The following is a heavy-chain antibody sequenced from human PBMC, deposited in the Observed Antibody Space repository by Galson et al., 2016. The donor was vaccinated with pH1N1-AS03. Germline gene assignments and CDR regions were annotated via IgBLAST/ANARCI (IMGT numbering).Heavy chain of an antibody. Sequence: SVKVSCKASGYTFTGFYVNRVRQAPGQGLEWMGWINPNSGVTNYAQKFQAWVTMTRDTSSSTAYMELSGLKSDDTAVYYCARDPRGPCSSATCATTYYFGMDVWGQGTTVIVSS. CDR2: INPNSGVT. J-gene: IGHJ6*02. CDR1: GYTFTGFY. V-gene: IGHV1-2*04. D-gene: IGHD1-26*01. CDR3: ARDPRGPCSSATCATTYYFGMDV.